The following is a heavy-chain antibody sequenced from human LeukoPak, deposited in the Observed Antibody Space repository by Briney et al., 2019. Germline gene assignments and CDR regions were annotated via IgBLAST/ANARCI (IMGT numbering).Heavy chain of an antibody. CDR2: INPTSGGT. J-gene: IGHJ4*02. V-gene: IGHV1-2*02. CDR1: GYTFIDYY. CDR3: ARLAVAGPFDY. D-gene: IGHD6-19*01. Sequence: ASVKVSCKASGYTFIDYYMHWVRQAPGQGLEWMGWINPTSGGTDYAQKFQGRVTMTRDTSISTAYMELSRLKSDDTAVYYCARLAVAGPFDYWGQGTLVTVSS.